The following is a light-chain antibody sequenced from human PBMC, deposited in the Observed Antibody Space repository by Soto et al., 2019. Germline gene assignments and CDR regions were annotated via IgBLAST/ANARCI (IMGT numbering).Light chain of an antibody. CDR3: QQYNNWPPIP. CDR1: QSVRSN. Sequence: ETVMTLSLATLPVSTCERATLSFSASQSVRSNLAWYQQKPGQAPRLLIYGASTRATGIPARFSGSGSGTEFTLTISSLQSEDFAVYYCQQYNNWPPIPFGQGTRLEIK. CDR2: GAS. V-gene: IGKV3-15*01. J-gene: IGKJ5*01.